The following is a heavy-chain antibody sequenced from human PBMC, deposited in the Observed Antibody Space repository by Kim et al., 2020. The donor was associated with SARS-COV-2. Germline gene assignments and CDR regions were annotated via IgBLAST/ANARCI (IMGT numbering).Heavy chain of an antibody. D-gene: IGHD6-13*01. CDR2: IKSKTDGGTT. J-gene: IGHJ4*02. CDR1: GFTFSNAW. Sequence: GGSLRLSCAASGFTFSNAWMSWVRQAPGKGLEWVGRIKSKTDGGTTDYAAPVKGRFTISRDDSKNTLYLQMNSLKTEDTAVYYCTTEHSAAGTFALDYWGQGTLVTVSS. V-gene: IGHV3-15*01. CDR3: TTEHSAAGTFALDY.